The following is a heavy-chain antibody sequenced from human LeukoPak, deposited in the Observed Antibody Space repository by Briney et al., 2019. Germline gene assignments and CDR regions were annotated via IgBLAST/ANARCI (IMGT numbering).Heavy chain of an antibody. CDR1: GFTFSDYS. V-gene: IGHV3-21*01. CDR3: ARLAGSGSAGFDY. J-gene: IGHJ4*02. CDR2: ISSSSSYM. Sequence: GGSLRLSCAASGFTFSDYSMHWVRQAPGKGLEWDSCISSSSSYMKYAESVRGRFTISRENAKNSLYLNMSSLRGEDTAVYYCARLAGSGSAGFDYWGQGTLVTVSS. D-gene: IGHD6-19*01.